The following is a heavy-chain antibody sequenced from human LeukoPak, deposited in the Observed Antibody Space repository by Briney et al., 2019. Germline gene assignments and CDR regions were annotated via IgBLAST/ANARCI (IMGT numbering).Heavy chain of an antibody. V-gene: IGHV4-61*03. D-gene: IGHD3-16*01. CDR1: GDSISSSSYH. J-gene: IGHJ4*02. CDR2: ISYSGCT. CDR3: ARVGRGDHTWGSYSFDH. Sequence: SDTLSLTCTVSGDSISSSSYHWSRIWKPPGKGLEWIGYISYSGCTKYNRSLESRLTMSKDTAQNHFSLTLASVTAEDTGLYYCARVGRGDHTWGSYSFDHWVQGTLVTVSS.